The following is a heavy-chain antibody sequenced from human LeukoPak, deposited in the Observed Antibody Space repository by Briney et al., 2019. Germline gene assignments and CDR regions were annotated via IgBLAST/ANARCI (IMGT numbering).Heavy chain of an antibody. J-gene: IGHJ4*02. Sequence: PGGSLRLSCVASGFTFSSYAMSWVRQAPGKGLEWVSAISGSGGSTYYADSVKGRFTISRDNSKNTLYLQMNSLRAEDTAVYYCAKDGHIVVVVAATWGYFDYWGQGTLVTVSS. V-gene: IGHV3-23*01. CDR2: ISGSGGST. CDR1: GFTFSSYA. D-gene: IGHD2-15*01. CDR3: AKDGHIVVVVAATWGYFDY.